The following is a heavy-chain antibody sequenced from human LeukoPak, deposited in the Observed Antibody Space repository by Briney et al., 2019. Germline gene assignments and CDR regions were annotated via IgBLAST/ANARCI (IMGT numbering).Heavy chain of an antibody. V-gene: IGHV3-23*01. Sequence: PGGSLRLSCEASGLTFSSYAVSWVRQAPGKGLEWVSTISASGGSTYYADSVKGRFTISRDNSKTTLYLQMNSLRAEDTAVYYCAKSSYYDASGYYREYYFDYWGQGTLVTVSS. CDR1: GLTFSSYA. CDR2: ISASGGST. CDR3: AKSSYYDASGYYREYYFDY. J-gene: IGHJ4*02. D-gene: IGHD3-22*01.